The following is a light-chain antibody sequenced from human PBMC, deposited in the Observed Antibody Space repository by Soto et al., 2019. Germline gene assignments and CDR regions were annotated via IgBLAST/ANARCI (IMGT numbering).Light chain of an antibody. Sequence: QAVVTQEASLSVSPGTTVTLTCGWSSGSVSANYYPSWYQQTPGKAPRTLIYNTNPRSSGVPDRFSGSILGNKAALTITGAQADDESDYYWVLYMGSGIWVFGGGTKLTVL. V-gene: IGLV8-61*01. CDR1: SGSVSANYY. J-gene: IGLJ3*02. CDR2: NTN. CDR3: VLYMGSGIWV.